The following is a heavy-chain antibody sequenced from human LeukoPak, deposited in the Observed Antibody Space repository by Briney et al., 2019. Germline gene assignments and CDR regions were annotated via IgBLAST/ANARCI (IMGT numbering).Heavy chain of an antibody. J-gene: IGHJ4*02. CDR3: ASWEGIAVSGHFDH. V-gene: IGHV3-66*01. Sequence: GGSLRLSCAVSGFTVNEKYMSWVRQSPGKGLEWVAAIYRDGRTYYADSVRGRFTISRDTSKNTVFLRMNSLRVEDTAMYYCASWEGIAVSGHFDHWAQGTLATVSS. CDR2: IYRDGRT. D-gene: IGHD6-19*01. CDR1: GFTVNEKY.